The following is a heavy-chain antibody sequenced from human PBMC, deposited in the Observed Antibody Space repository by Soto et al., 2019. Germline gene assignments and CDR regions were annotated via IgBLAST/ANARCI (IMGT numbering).Heavy chain of an antibody. CDR3: AKDGAYGMDV. J-gene: IGHJ6*02. CDR2: ISWDGGST. V-gene: IGHV3-43*01. CDR1: GFTFDDYT. Sequence: EVQLVESGGVVVQPGGSLRLSCAASGFTFDDYTMHWVRQAPGKGLEWVSLISWDGGSTYYADSEKGRFTISRDNSKNSLYLQMNSLRTEDTALYYCAKDGAYGMDVWGQGTTVTVSS.